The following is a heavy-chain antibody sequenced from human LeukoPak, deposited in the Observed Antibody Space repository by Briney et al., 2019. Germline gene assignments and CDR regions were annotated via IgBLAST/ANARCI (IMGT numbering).Heavy chain of an antibody. CDR3: ARGSHWDPRSAFDV. J-gene: IGHJ3*01. CDR1: GFTFISYW. CDR2: INADGSST. Sequence: GGSLRLSCAASGFTFISYWMRWVRQDPGKGLVWVSRINADGSSTSYADSVKGRFTISRDNAKNTLYLQMNSLRAEDTAVYYCARGSHWDPRSAFDVWGQGTMLTVSS. V-gene: IGHV3-74*01. D-gene: IGHD7-27*01.